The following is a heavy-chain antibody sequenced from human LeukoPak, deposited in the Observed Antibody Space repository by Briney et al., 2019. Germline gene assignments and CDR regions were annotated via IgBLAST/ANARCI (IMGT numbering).Heavy chain of an antibody. CDR3: ARGAVPCYYYYMDV. J-gene: IGHJ6*03. CDR1: GYTFTSYD. CDR2: MNPNSGNT. Sequence: ASVKVSCKASGYTFTSYDINWVRQATGQGLEWMGWMNPNSGNTGYAQKFQGRVTMTRNTSISTAYMELGSLRSEDTAVYYCARGAVPCYYYYMDVWGKGTTVTVSS. D-gene: IGHD3-10*01. V-gene: IGHV1-8*01.